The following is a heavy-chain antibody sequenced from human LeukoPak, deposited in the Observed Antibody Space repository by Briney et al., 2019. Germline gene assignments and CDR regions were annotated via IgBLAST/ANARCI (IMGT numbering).Heavy chain of an antibody. Sequence: ASVKVSCKASGYTFTSYGISWVRQAPGQGLEWMGWISAYNGNTNYAQKLQGRVTMTTDTSTSTAYMELRSLRSDDTAVYYCARVSVKDIVVVPAAAEDYFDYWGQGTLVTVSS. J-gene: IGHJ4*02. CDR3: ARVSVKDIVVVPAAAEDYFDY. CDR2: ISAYNGNT. V-gene: IGHV1-18*01. CDR1: GYTFTSYG. D-gene: IGHD2-2*01.